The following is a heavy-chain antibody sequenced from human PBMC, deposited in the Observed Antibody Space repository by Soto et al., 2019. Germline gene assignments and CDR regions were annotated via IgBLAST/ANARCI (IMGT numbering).Heavy chain of an antibody. CDR2: IHYSGST. J-gene: IGHJ4*02. V-gene: IGHV4-59*12. D-gene: IGHD2-2*01. Sequence: SETLSLTCTVSGDSISSYYWTWIRQSPGKGLEWIGYIHYSGSTNYSPSLKSRVTMSVDTSKNQFSLKLSSVTAADTALYYCARDWGTGFYQLDSWGQGTLVTVS. CDR3: ARDWGTGFYQLDS. CDR1: GDSISSYY.